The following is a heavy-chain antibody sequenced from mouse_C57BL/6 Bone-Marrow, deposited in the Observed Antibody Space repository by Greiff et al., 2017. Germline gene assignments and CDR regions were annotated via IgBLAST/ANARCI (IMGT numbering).Heavy chain of an antibody. V-gene: IGHV1-82*01. Sequence: VQLQQSGPELVKPGASVKISCKASGYAFSSSWMNWVKQRPGKGLEWIGRIYLGDGDTNYNGKFKGKATLTADKSSSTAYMQLSSLTSEDSAVYFCAFRWLLPYYYAMDYWGQGTSVTVSS. J-gene: IGHJ4*01. CDR2: IYLGDGDT. CDR3: AFRWLLPYYYAMDY. D-gene: IGHD2-3*01. CDR1: GYAFSSSW.